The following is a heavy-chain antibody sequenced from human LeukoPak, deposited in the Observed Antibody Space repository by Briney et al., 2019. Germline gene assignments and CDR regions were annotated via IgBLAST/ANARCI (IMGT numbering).Heavy chain of an antibody. D-gene: IGHD3-3*01. CDR2: ISSSGSTI. CDR1: GFTFSSYE. CDR3: ARDSYPAYDFWSGYYWLDY. Sequence: GGSLRLSCAASGFTFSSYEMNWVRQAPGKGLEWVSYISSSGSTIYYADSVKGRFTISRDNAKNSLYPQMNSLRAEDTAVYYCARDSYPAYDFWSGYYWLDYWGQGTLVTVSS. J-gene: IGHJ4*02. V-gene: IGHV3-48*03.